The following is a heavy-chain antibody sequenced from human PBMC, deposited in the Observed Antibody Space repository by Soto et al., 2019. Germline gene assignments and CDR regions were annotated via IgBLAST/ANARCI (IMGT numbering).Heavy chain of an antibody. Sequence: PGESLKISCKGSGYSFTSYWISRVRQMPGKGLEWMGRIDPSDSYTNYSPSFQGHVTISADKSISTAYLQWSSLKASDTAMYYCARLDDFWSGYYTGIGPTGENDYWGQGTLVTVSS. CDR1: GYSFTSYW. V-gene: IGHV5-10-1*01. CDR3: ARLDDFWSGYYTGIGPTGENDY. D-gene: IGHD3-3*01. J-gene: IGHJ4*02. CDR2: IDPSDSYT.